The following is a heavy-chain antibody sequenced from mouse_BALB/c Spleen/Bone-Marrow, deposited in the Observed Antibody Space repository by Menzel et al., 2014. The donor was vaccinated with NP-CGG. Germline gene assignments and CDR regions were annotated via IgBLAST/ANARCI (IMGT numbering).Heavy chain of an antibody. CDR3: TRSYGSSYEYYFDY. CDR1: GYTFTSYW. Sequence: QVHVKQSGAELVRPGASVKLSCKASGYTFTSYWINWVKQRPGQGLEWIGNIYPSDSYTNYNQKFKDKATLTVDKSSSTAYMQLSSPTSEDSAVYYCTRSYGSSYEYYFDYWGQGTTLTVS. CDR2: IYPSDSYT. D-gene: IGHD1-1*01. J-gene: IGHJ2*01. V-gene: IGHV1-69*02.